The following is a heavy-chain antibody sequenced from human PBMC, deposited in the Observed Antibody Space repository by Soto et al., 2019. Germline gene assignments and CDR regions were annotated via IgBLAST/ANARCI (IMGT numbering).Heavy chain of an antibody. CDR1: GFTFRNYA. D-gene: IGHD3-3*01. CDR2: ISYDGRNK. CDR3: ARGRGLYDFDGFDV. V-gene: IGHV3-30*04. Sequence: GGSLRLSCAASGFTFRNYAMHWVRQAPGKGLEWVAVISYDGRNKYYADSVKGRFTISRDNSKNTLDLQMSSLRPEDTALYYCARGRGLYDFDGFDVWGQGTMVTVSS. J-gene: IGHJ3*01.